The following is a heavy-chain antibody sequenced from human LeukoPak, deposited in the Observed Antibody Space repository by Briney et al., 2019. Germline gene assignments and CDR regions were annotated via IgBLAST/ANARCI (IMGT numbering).Heavy chain of an antibody. CDR1: GYTFTGSY. CDR2: INPKNGAT. D-gene: IGHD4-17*01. J-gene: IGHJ4*02. Sequence: ASVKVSCKASGYTFTGSYIHWVRQAPGQGLEWMGWINPKNGATNYAQKFQGRVTMTRDTSITTAYMELNRLDSDDTALYYCARDEDYGIFVNIDYWGQGTLVTVSS. CDR3: ARDEDYGIFVNIDY. V-gene: IGHV1-2*02.